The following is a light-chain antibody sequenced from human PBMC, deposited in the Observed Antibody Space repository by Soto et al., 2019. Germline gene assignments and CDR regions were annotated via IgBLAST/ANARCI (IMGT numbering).Light chain of an antibody. CDR2: GAS. V-gene: IGKV3-15*01. CDR3: QQYKKWPRT. J-gene: IGKJ1*01. CDR1: QSVDIN. Sequence: EIVLTQSPATLSVSPGERVTLSCRASQSVDINLAWYQQKPGQAPRLLIYGASTRATDMPGRFRGSGAGAEFTLTISSLQSEDSADYYCQQYKKWPRTFGHGTKVEIK.